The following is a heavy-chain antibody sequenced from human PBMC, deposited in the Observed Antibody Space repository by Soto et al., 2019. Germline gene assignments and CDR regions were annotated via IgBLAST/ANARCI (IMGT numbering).Heavy chain of an antibody. Sequence: SESRSLTCSVSCGSMRSYYWNWLRQPAGKWLEWIGRIYSRGDTNYNPSVKSRVTMSVDTSKNEFSLRLNYVTAADTAVYYCAGIGEDVYYGMDVWGQGTTVTVSS. CDR2: IYSRGDT. CDR3: AGIGEDVYYGMDV. V-gene: IGHV4-4*07. J-gene: IGHJ6*02. D-gene: IGHD2-21*01. CDR1: CGSMRSYY.